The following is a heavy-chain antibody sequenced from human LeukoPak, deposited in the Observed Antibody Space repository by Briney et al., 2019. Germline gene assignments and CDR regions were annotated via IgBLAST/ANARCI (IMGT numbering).Heavy chain of an antibody. J-gene: IGHJ6*03. Sequence: SETLSLSCAVSGGSISSYYWSWIRQPPGKGLEWIGYIYYSGSTNYNPSLKSRVTISVDTSKDQFSLKLSSVTAAGTAVYYCARETSQKGAHYMDVWGKGNTVTISS. D-gene: IGHD3-16*01. V-gene: IGHV4-59*01. CDR2: IYYSGST. CDR3: ARETSQKGAHYMDV. CDR1: GGSISSYY.